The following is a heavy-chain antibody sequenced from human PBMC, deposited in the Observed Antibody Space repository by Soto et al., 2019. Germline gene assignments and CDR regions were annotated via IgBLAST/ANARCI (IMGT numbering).Heavy chain of an antibody. CDR2: INHLETT. CDR1: GASITYVSYS. V-gene: IGHV4-30-2*01. CDR3: ARCGGFDSFDY. D-gene: IGHD3-10*01. Sequence: QLQLHMSGSGLVKPSQTLSLTCTVSGASITYVSYSWSWIRRAPGKGLEWIGYINHLETTFYNPSFESRLTLSIDRTKHQFSLNLKSMSAADMAVYFCARCGGFDSFDYWRQGILVTVSS. J-gene: IGHJ4*02.